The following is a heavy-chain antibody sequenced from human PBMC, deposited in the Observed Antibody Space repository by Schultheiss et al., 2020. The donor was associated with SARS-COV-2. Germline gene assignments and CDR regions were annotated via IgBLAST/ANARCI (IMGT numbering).Heavy chain of an antibody. CDR1: GGSISSSSYY. CDR2: IYYSGST. V-gene: IGHV4-61*05. J-gene: IGHJ4*02. D-gene: IGHD3-16*02. Sequence: SETLSLTCTVSGGSISSSSYYWGWIRQPPGKGLEWIGYIYYSGSTNYNPSLKSRVTISVDTSKNQFSLKLSSVTAADTAVYYCARITFGGVIVNWGQGTLVTVS. CDR3: ARITFGGVIVN.